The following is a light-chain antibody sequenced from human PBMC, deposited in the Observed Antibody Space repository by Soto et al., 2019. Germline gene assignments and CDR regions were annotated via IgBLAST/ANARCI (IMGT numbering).Light chain of an antibody. CDR3: QQLNSYPIT. Sequence: DIQLTQSPSFVSASVGDRVTITCRASQGISSYLAWYQQRPGKAPKLLIYDASTLQSGVPSRFSGSGSGTDFTLTISSLQPEDFATYYCQQLNSYPITFGQGTRLEIK. CDR2: DAS. CDR1: QGISSY. V-gene: IGKV1-9*01. J-gene: IGKJ5*01.